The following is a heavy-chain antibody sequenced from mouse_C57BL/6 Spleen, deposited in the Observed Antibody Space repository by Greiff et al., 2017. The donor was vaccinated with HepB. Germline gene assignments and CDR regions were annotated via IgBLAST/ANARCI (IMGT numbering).Heavy chain of an antibody. CDR2: IYPGDGDT. J-gene: IGHJ2*01. D-gene: IGHD1-1*01. CDR1: GYAFSSSW. V-gene: IGHV1-82*01. CDR3: ALSITTVVATDFDY. Sequence: VKLMESGPELVKPGASVKISCKASGYAFSSSWMNWVKQRPGKGLEWIGRIYPGDGDTNYNGKFKGKATLTADKSSSTAYMQLSSLTSEDSAVYFCALSITTVVATDFDYWGQGTTLTVSS.